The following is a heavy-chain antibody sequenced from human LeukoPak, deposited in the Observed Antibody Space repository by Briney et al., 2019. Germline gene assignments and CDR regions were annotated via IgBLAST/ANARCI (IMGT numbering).Heavy chain of an antibody. CDR1: GYTFPSYF. V-gene: IGHV1-46*01. CDR2: INPTGGST. CDR3: AGQQLVLDYYYGMDV. Sequence: ASVKVSCKASGYTFPSYFMHWVRQAPGQGLEWMGIINPTGGSTTYAQKFQGRVTMTRNTSISTAYMELSSLRSEDTAVYYCAGQQLVLDYYYGMDVWGQGTTVTVSS. J-gene: IGHJ6*02. D-gene: IGHD6-13*01.